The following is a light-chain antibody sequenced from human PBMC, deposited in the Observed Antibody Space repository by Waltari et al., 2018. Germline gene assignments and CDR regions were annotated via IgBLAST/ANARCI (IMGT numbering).Light chain of an antibody. J-gene: IGLJ3*02. CDR1: STDVGFYNY. CDR3: SSYTRINTLM. Sequence: QSALTQPASVSGSPGQSIPISCTGTSTDVGFYNYVSWYQQHPGKPPKLMVHEVSYRPSGISNRFSGSKSGNTASLTISGLQADDEADYYCSSYTRINTLMFGGGTKVTVL. V-gene: IGLV2-14*01. CDR2: EVS.